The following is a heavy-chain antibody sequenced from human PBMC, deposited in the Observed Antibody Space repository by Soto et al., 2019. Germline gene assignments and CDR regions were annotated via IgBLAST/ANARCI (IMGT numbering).Heavy chain of an antibody. CDR1: GYTFTGYY. CDR3: ARVYHNRIAAADTGDMRY. V-gene: IGHV1-2*02. CDR2: INPNSGGT. D-gene: IGHD6-13*01. Sequence: ASVKVSCKASGYTFTGYYMHWVRQAPGQGLEWMGWINPNSGGTNYAQKFQGRVTMTRDTSISTAYMELSRLRSDDTAVYYCARVYHNRIAAADTGDMRYWGQGTLVTVSS. J-gene: IGHJ4*02.